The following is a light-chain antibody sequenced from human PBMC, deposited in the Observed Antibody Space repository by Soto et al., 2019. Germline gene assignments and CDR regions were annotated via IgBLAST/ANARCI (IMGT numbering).Light chain of an antibody. CDR2: AAS. J-gene: IGKJ2*01. Sequence: DIQMTQSPSSLSASVGDRVTITCRASQSISSYLNWYQQKPGKAPKLLIYAASSLQSGVPSRFSGSGSGTDFTLTISSLQPEDFATYYCQQSDSSPTFGQGTKVDI. CDR1: QSISSY. CDR3: QQSDSSPT. V-gene: IGKV1-39*01.